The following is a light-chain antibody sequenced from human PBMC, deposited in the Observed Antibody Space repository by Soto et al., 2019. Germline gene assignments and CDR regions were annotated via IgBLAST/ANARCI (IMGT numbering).Light chain of an antibody. J-gene: IGKJ1*01. V-gene: IGKV3-20*01. CDR1: QSVSSY. CDR3: QHYGSSRT. Sequence: EIVLTQSPATLSLSPGERATLSCRASQSVSSYLAWYQQNPGQAPRLLIYDASTRATGIPDRFSGSGSGTDFTLTISRLEPEDFAVYYCQHYGSSRTFGQGTKVDIK. CDR2: DAS.